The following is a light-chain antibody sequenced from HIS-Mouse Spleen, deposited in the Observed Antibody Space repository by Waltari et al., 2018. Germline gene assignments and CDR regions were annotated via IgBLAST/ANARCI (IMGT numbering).Light chain of an antibody. CDR2: AAS. Sequence: DIQMTQSPSSLSASVGDRVTITCRASQSISSYLNWYQQKPGKAPKLLIYAASSLQSGVPSRFSGSGSGTDITLTISSLQPEDFATYYCQQCYSTPGTFGQGTKVEIK. CDR1: QSISSY. J-gene: IGKJ1*01. CDR3: QQCYSTPGT. V-gene: IGKV1-39*01.